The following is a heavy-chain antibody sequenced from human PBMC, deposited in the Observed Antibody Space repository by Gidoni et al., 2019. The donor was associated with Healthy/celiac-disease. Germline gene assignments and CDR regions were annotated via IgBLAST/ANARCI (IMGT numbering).Heavy chain of an antibody. Sequence: QVQLQQWGAGLLKPSETLSLTCAVYGGSFSGYYWSWIRQPPGKGLEWIGEINHSGSTNYNPSLKSRVTISVDTSKNQFSLKLSSVTAADTAVYYCARDNLAVAAYGMDVWGQGTTVTVSS. D-gene: IGHD6-19*01. V-gene: IGHV4-34*01. CDR3: ARDNLAVAAYGMDV. CDR1: GGSFSGYY. J-gene: IGHJ6*02. CDR2: INHSGST.